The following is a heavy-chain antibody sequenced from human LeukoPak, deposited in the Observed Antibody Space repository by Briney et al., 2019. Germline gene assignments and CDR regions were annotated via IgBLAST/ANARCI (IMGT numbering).Heavy chain of an antibody. CDR2: IYYSGST. D-gene: IGHD3-10*01. V-gene: IGHV4-59*01. Sequence: SETLSLTCTVSGGSTSSYYWSWIRQPPGKGLEWIGYIYYSGSTNYNPSLKSRVTISVDTSKNQFSLKLSSVTAADTAVYYCARDRGSGNKYYYYYGMDVWAKGPRSPSP. CDR1: GGSTSSYY. J-gene: IGHJ6*02. CDR3: ARDRGSGNKYYYYYGMDV.